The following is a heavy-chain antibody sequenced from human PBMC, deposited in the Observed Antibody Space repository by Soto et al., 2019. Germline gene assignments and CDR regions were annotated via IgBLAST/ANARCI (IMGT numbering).Heavy chain of an antibody. J-gene: IGHJ4*02. CDR1: GGSISSSSYY. Sequence: SETLSLTCTVSGGSISSSSYYWGWIRQPPGKGLEWIGSIYYSGSTYYNPSLKSRVTISVDTSKTQFSLKLSSVTAADTAVYYCAWSGVSETFYYGSGSYEDYWGQGTLVTVSS. CDR2: IYYSGST. CDR3: AWSGVSETFYYGSGSYEDY. V-gene: IGHV4-39*01. D-gene: IGHD3-10*01.